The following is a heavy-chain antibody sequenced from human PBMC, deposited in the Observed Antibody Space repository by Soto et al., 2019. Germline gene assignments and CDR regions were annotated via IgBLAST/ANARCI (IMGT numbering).Heavy chain of an antibody. CDR1: GFTFVDYG. Sequence: GGSLRLSCAASGFTFVDYGMSWVRQAPGKGLEWVSGISGSGGSTDYADSVKGRFTISRDNSKNTLYLQMNSLRAEDTAVYYCAKGIRPVAGTTVFDYWGQGTLVTVSS. CDR2: ISGSGGST. V-gene: IGHV3-23*01. J-gene: IGHJ4*02. CDR3: AKGIRPVAGTTVFDY. D-gene: IGHD6-19*01.